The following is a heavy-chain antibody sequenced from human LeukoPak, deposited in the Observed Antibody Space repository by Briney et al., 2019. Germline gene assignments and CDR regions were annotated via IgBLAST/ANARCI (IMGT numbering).Heavy chain of an antibody. CDR2: INPNSGGT. CDR3: ARSPGADSSGYYYYYYYMDV. Sequence: GASVKVSCKASGYTLTGYYMHWVRQAPGQGLEWMGWINPNSGGTNYAQKFQGRVTMTRDTSISTAYMELSRLRSDDTAVYYCARSPGADSSGYYYYYYYMDVWGQGTLVTVSS. D-gene: IGHD3-22*01. V-gene: IGHV1-2*02. J-gene: IGHJ6*03. CDR1: GYTLTGYY.